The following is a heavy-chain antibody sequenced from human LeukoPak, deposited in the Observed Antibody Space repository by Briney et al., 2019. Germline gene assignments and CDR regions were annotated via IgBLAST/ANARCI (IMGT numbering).Heavy chain of an antibody. CDR1: GYTFTGHL. J-gene: IGHJ5*02. D-gene: IGHD3-16*01. CDR3: ARVGARGRDNWLDP. CDR2: INPNSGGT. V-gene: IGHV1-2*02. Sequence: ASVKVSCHASGYTFTGHLMHGGRQAPGQGLEWMGWINPNSGGTNYAQKFQGRVTMTRQTSISTAYMELSRLRSDDTAVYYCARVGARGRDNWLDPWGQGTLVTVSS.